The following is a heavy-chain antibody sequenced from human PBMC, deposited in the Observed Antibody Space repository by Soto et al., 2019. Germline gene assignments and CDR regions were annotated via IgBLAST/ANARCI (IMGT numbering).Heavy chain of an antibody. CDR3: ARGSDHDYGEGWLDP. CDR2: IYHSGST. V-gene: IGHV4-30-2*01. Sequence: SETLSLTCAFSGGSISSGGYSWSWIRQPPGKGLEWIGYIYHSGSTYYNPSLKSRVTISVDRSKNQFSLKLSSVTAADTAVYYCARGSDHDYGEGWLDPRGQGTLVTVSS. CDR1: GGSISSGGYS. J-gene: IGHJ5*02. D-gene: IGHD4-17*01.